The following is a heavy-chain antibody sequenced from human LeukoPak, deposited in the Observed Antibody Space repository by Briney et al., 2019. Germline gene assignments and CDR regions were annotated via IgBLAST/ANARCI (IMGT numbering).Heavy chain of an antibody. CDR1: GHTFTDYY. Sequence: ASVRVSCKASGHTFTDYYMHWVRQAPGQGLEWMGWINPNSGNTGYAQKFQGRVTMTRNTSINTAYMELSGLRSEDTAVYYCARGRYYGSGSYYTDHWGQGTLVTVSS. V-gene: IGHV1-8*02. D-gene: IGHD3-10*01. CDR3: ARGRYYGSGSYYTDH. J-gene: IGHJ5*02. CDR2: INPNSGNT.